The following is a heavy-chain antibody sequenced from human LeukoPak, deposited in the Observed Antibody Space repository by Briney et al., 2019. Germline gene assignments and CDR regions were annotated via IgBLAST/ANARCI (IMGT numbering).Heavy chain of an antibody. CDR3: ARDSGSGNNDY. Sequence: ASVKVSCKASGYTFTSYAIHWVRQAPGQRLEWMGWISAGNGNTKYSQNFQGRVTFISNTSATTAFMELSSLRSEDAAVYYCARDSGSGNNDYWGQGTLATVSS. CDR1: GYTFTSYA. D-gene: IGHD1-26*01. CDR2: ISAGNGNT. J-gene: IGHJ4*02. V-gene: IGHV1-3*01.